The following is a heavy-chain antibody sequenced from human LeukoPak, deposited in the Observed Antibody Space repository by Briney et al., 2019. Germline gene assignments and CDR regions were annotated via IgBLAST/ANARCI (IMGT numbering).Heavy chain of an antibody. Sequence: GGSLRLSWAASGFMLNNYDMHWVRQAPGKGLEWVAVISYDGSNKYYADSVKGRFTISRDNSKNTLYLQMNSLRAEDTAVYYCARAAYCGGDCYWYYFDYWGQGTLVTVSS. J-gene: IGHJ4*02. V-gene: IGHV3-30*19. CDR3: ARAAYCGGDCYWYYFDY. CDR1: GFMLNNYD. CDR2: ISYDGSNK. D-gene: IGHD2-21*02.